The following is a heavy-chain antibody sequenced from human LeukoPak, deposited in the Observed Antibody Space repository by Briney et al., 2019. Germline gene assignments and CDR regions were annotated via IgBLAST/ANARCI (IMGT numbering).Heavy chain of an antibody. CDR2: IRGNGART. V-gene: IGHV3-23*01. CDR3: AKHQQIYGDSLMDV. J-gene: IGHJ6*02. Sequence: PGGSLRLSCAASGFTFNNYAMSWVRQAPGKGLKWVSSIRGNGARTDYADSVKGRFTISRDNSKNTLYLQMNSLRAEDTAVYYCAKHQQIYGDSLMDVWGQGTTVTVSS. CDR1: GFTFNNYA. D-gene: IGHD4-17*01.